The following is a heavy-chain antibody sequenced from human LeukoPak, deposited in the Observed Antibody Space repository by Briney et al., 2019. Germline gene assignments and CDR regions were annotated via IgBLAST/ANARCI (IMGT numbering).Heavy chain of an antibody. J-gene: IGHJ4*01. CDR3: ARGWRCDPFDY. V-gene: IGHV4-59*01. Sequence: SETLSLTCTVSGDSMSTSYWSWIRQPLGKGLEWIGYFYHSGTDYNPSLKSRVTISGDMSNNQFSLKLSSVTAADTAIYYCARGWRCDPFDYWSQPTL. CDR2: FYHSGT. CDR1: GDSMSTSY. D-gene: IGHD2-8*02.